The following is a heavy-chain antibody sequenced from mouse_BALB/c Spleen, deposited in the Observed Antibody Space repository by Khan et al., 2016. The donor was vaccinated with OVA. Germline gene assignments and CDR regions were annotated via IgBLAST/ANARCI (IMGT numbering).Heavy chain of an antibody. CDR3: ADHLTGSFAY. Sequence: EVELVESGGDLVKPGGSLKLSCAASGFTFSSYSMSWVRQTPDKRLEWVATISSGGDYTYYPDSVKGRFTISSDNAKNTLSLQMSDLKSEDTAMYYGADHLTGSFAYWGQGTLVTVSA. CDR2: ISSGGDYT. D-gene: IGHD4-1*01. CDR1: GFTFSSYS. V-gene: IGHV5-6*01. J-gene: IGHJ3*01.